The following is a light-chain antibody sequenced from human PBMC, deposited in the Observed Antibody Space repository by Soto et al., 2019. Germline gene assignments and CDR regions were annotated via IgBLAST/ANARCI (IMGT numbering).Light chain of an antibody. CDR3: QQYDILPIT. CDR1: QDINIY. V-gene: IGKV1-33*01. CDR2: DAS. Sequence: DIQMTQSPCSLFASVGDRVTITCQATQDINIYLNWYQQKPAKAPNLLIYDASNLQIGVPSRFSGSGSGTHFTFTISSLQTEDIGTYYCQQYDILPITFGRGTRL. J-gene: IGKJ5*01.